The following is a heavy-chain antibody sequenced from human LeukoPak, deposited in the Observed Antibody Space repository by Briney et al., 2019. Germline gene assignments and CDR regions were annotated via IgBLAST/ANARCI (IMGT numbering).Heavy chain of an antibody. Sequence: PGGSLRLSCAASGFTFDDYAMHWVRQAPGKGLEWVSGISWNSGSIGYADSVKGRFTISRDNAKNSLYLQMNSLRAEDTALYYCAKDMGHGSSSWHGFDYWGQGTLVTVSS. J-gene: IGHJ4*02. CDR2: ISWNSGSI. CDR1: GFTFDDYA. V-gene: IGHV3-9*01. CDR3: AKDMGHGSSSWHGFDY. D-gene: IGHD6-13*01.